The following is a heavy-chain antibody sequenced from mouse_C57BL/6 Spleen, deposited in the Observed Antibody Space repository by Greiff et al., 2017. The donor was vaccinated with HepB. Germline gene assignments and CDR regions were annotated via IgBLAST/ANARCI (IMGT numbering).Heavy chain of an antibody. CDR2: IDPETGGT. Sequence: VQLQQSGAELVRPGASVTLSCKASGYTFTDYEMHWVKQTPVHGLEWIGAIDPETGGTAYNQKFKGKAILTADKSSSTAYMELRSLTSEDSAVYYCTRRDLLLRPFDYWGQGTTLTVSS. D-gene: IGHD1-1*01. CDR3: TRRDLLLRPFDY. J-gene: IGHJ2*01. V-gene: IGHV1-15*01. CDR1: GYTFTDYE.